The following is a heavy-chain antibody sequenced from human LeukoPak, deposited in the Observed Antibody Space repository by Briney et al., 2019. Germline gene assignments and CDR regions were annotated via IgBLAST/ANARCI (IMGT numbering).Heavy chain of an antibody. CDR3: AGERGPYYHYFDY. CDR1: SGSIRFSSYY. CDR2: IYYTGST. V-gene: IGHV4-39*02. Sequence: PSETLSLTCTVSSGSIRFSSYYWSWIRQPPGKGLEWIGSIYYTGSTYYNPSLKSRVTISVDTSKNQFSLNLSSVTASDTAVHYCAGERGPYYHYFDYWGQGTLVTVSS. D-gene: IGHD1-26*01. J-gene: IGHJ4*02.